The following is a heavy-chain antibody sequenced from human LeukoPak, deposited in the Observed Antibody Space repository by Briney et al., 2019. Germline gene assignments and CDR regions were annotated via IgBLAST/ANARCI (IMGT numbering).Heavy chain of an antibody. Sequence: GSLRLSCAASGFTFNNAWVSWVRQPPGKGLEWIGEIYHSGSTNYNPSLKSRVTISVDTSKNQFSLKLSSVTAADTAVYYCARPNPAFDYWGQGTLVTVSS. CDR1: GFTFNNAW. J-gene: IGHJ4*02. D-gene: IGHD1-14*01. V-gene: IGHV4-4*02. CDR2: IYHSGST. CDR3: ARPNPAFDY.